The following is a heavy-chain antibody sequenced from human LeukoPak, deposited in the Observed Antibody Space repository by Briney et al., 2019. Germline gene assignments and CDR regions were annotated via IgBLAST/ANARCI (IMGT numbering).Heavy chain of an antibody. CDR3: ARVPPTPYCSGGSCYRANWFDP. V-gene: IGHV4-39*07. CDR1: GGSISSSSYY. CDR2: IYYSGST. J-gene: IGHJ5*02. D-gene: IGHD2-15*01. Sequence: SETLSLTCTVSGGSISSSSYYWGWIRQPPGKGLEWIGSIYYSGSTYYNPSLKSRVTISVDTSKNQFSLKLSSVTAADTAVYYCARVPPTPYCSGGSCYRANWFDPWGQGTPVTVSS.